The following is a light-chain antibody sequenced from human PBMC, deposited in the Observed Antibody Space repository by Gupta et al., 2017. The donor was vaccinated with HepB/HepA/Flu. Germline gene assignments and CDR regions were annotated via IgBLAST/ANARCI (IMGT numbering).Light chain of an antibody. CDR2: SRN. V-gene: IGLV1-40*01. CDR1: GSNIGAGYD. Sequence: QSVLTQPPSMSGAPGPTVTISCTGSGSNIGAGYDVHWYQQLPGTAPKVVIYSRNNRPTGVPDRFSGSKSGTSASLAITGLQAEDEADYYCQSYDSSLRGWLFGGGTKLTVL. CDR3: QSYDSSLRGWL. J-gene: IGLJ3*02.